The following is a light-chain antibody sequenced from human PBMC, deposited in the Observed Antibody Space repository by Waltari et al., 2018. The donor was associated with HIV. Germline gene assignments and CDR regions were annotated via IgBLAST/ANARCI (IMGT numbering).Light chain of an antibody. V-gene: IGLV2-8*01. CDR2: EVT. Sequence: QSALTQPPSASGSPGQSVAISCTGTSSDLGGYNYVSWYQQHPGKAPKLMIFEVTKRPSGGPDRFSGSKSGNTASLTVSGLQAEDEADYYCAAYGGTNDLVFGGGTKLTVL. CDR3: AAYGGTNDLV. J-gene: IGLJ3*02. CDR1: SSDLGGYNY.